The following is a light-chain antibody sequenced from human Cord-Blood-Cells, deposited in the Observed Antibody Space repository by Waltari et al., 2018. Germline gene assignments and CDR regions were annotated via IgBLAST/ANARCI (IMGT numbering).Light chain of an antibody. CDR1: TLGGQY. J-gene: IGLJ2*01. CDR2: QDS. Sequence: SYELTQPPSVSVSPGQTASITCSGDTLGGQYACWYQQKPGQSPVLVIYQDSKRPSGIPERFSGSNYGNTATLTISGTQAMDEADYYCQAWDSSTVVFGGGTKLTVL. CDR3: QAWDSSTVV. V-gene: IGLV3-1*01.